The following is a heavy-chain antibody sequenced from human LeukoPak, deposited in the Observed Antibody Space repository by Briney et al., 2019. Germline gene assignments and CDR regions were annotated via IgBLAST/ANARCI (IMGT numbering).Heavy chain of an antibody. CDR3: ARDGFTGYCSGGSCYPGNDDAFDI. D-gene: IGHD2-15*01. J-gene: IGHJ3*02. Sequence: ASVKVSCKASGYTFTSYDISWVRQAPGQGLEWMGWISAYNGNTNYAQKLQGRVTMTTDTSTSTAYMELRSLRSDDTAVYYCARDGFTGYCSGGSCYPGNDDAFDIWGQGTMVTVSS. CDR1: GYTFTSYD. CDR2: ISAYNGNT. V-gene: IGHV1-18*01.